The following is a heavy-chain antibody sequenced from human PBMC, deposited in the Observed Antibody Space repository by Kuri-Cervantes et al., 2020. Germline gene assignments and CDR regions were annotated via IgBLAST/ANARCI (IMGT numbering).Heavy chain of an antibody. CDR2: IWYDGSNK. V-gene: IGHV3-33*06. Sequence: GESLKISCAASGFTFSSYGMHWVRQAPGKGLEWVAVIWYDGSNKYYADSVKGRFTISRDNSKNTLYLQMNSLRAEDTAVYYCAKAHRRKSFGEFDYWGQGTLVTVSS. D-gene: IGHD3-10*01. J-gene: IGHJ4*02. CDR1: GFTFSSYG. CDR3: AKAHRRKSFGEFDY.